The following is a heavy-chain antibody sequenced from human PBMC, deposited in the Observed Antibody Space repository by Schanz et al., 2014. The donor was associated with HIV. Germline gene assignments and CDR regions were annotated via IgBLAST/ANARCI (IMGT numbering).Heavy chain of an antibody. CDR3: AKDLVTMAHYYYYYGMDV. D-gene: IGHD3-10*01. J-gene: IGHJ6*02. V-gene: IGHV3-30*18. CDR2: ISYDGSNK. Sequence: QVQLVESGGGVVQPGRSLRLSCAASGFTFITYGMHWVRQAPGKGLEWVAGISYDGSNKYYADSVKGRFTISRDNSKNTLYLQMNSLRAEDTAVYYCAKDLVTMAHYYYYYGMDVWGQGTTVTVSS. CDR1: GFTFITYG.